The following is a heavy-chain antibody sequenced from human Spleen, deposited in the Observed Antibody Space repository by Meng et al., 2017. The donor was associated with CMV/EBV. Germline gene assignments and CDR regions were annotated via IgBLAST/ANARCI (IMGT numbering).Heavy chain of an antibody. CDR2: INPSGGST. CDR3: ARDQDIVVVPAAIGPFDP. J-gene: IGHJ5*02. Sequence: NFTSYDMNWVRQAPGQGLEWMGIINPSGGSTSYAQKFQGRVTMTRDTSTSTVYMELSSLRSEDTAVYYCARDQDIVVVPAAIGPFDPWGQGTLVTVSS. CDR1: NFTSYD. D-gene: IGHD2-2*02. V-gene: IGHV1-46*01.